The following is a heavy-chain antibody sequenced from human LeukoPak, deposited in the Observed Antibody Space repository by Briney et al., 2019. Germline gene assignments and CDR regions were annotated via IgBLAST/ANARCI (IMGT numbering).Heavy chain of an antibody. Sequence: PSETLSLTCAVYGGSFSGYYWSWIRQPPGKGLEWIVEINHSGSTNYNPSLKSRFTISVDTSNNQCSLKPSSVTPADTAVYYCARGDNYDYIWGSYRRPRTFDYWGQGTLVTVSS. CDR2: INHSGST. J-gene: IGHJ4*02. CDR1: GGSFSGYY. D-gene: IGHD3-16*02. V-gene: IGHV4-34*01. CDR3: ARGDNYDYIWGSYRRPRTFDY.